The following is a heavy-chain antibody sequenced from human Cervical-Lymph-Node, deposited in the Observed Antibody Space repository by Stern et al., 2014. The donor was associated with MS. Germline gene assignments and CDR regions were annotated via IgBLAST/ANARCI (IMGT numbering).Heavy chain of an antibody. D-gene: IGHD1-14*01. Sequence: EVQLVESGGGLVQPGGSLRLSCAASGFTFSSYAMSWVRQAPGKGLEWVSAISGSGGSTYYADSVKGRFTMSGDNSKTPRYLQMNSLRGEDTAVYYCAKGVGLNPNWFDPWGQGTLVTVSS. V-gene: IGHV3-23*04. CDR3: AKGVGLNPNWFDP. CDR2: ISGSGGST. J-gene: IGHJ5*02. CDR1: GFTFSSYA.